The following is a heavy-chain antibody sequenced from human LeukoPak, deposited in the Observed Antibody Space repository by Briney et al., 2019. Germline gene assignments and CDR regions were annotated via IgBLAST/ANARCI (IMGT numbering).Heavy chain of an antibody. CDR3: ARSRGAGPGAYFDY. CDR2: ISNSGTYT. V-gene: IGHV3-11*03. D-gene: IGHD6-19*01. CDR1: GFXFSDEY. J-gene: IGHJ4*02. Sequence: PGGALRLSCAASGFXFSDEYMSWIRQAPGKGLEWVSYISNSGTYTNYADSVRGRFTISRDNAKHSLYLQMNSLRAEDTAVYYCARSRGAGPGAYFDYWGQGTLVTVSS.